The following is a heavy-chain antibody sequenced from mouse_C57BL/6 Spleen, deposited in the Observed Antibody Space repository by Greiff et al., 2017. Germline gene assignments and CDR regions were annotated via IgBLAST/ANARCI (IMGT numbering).Heavy chain of an antibody. CDR3: ARPYYSNYLWCFDV. D-gene: IGHD2-5*01. CDR1: GYTFTSYW. Sequence: QVQLQQPGAELVRPGSSVKLSCKASGYTFTSYWLHWVKQRPIQGLEWIGNIDPSDSETHYNQKFKDKATLTVDKSSSTAYMRLSSLTSEDSAVYYCARPYYSNYLWCFDVWGTGTTVTVSS. CDR2: IDPSDSET. V-gene: IGHV1-52*01. J-gene: IGHJ1*03.